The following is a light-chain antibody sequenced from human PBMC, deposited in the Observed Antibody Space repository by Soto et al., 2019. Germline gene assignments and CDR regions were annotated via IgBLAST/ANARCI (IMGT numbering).Light chain of an antibody. Sequence: DIQMTQSPSSLSVSVGDRVTVTCRASQAMGRWLAWYQQKPGKAAQLLIYAASCLQSGGPSGFSGSESGKDYTLTISSRQPEDFATDYFQQANSFPLTFGQGTRLEIK. CDR3: QQANSFPLT. CDR2: AAS. J-gene: IGKJ5*01. CDR1: QAMGRW. V-gene: IGKV1-12*01.